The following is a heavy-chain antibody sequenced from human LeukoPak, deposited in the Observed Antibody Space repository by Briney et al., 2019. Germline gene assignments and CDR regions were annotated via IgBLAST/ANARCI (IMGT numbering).Heavy chain of an antibody. J-gene: IGHJ4*02. Sequence: ASVKVSCTASGYTFTGYYMHWVRQAPGQGLEWMGWINPNSGGTNYAQKFQGRVTMTRDTSISTAYMELSRLRSDDTAVYYCAALGDDILTGYAIDYWGQGTLVTVSS. CDR1: GYTFTGYY. D-gene: IGHD3-9*01. CDR3: AALGDDILTGYAIDY. V-gene: IGHV1-2*02. CDR2: INPNSGGT.